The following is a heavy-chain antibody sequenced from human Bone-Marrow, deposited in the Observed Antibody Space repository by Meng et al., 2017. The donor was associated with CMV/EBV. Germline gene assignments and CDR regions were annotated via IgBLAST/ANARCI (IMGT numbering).Heavy chain of an antibody. V-gene: IGHV3-11*01. Sequence: GESRKISCAASGFTFSDYEMNWVRQAPGKGLEWLSYITGGGSTISYADSVKGRFTISRDNAQNSLYLQMDNLRAEDTAVYYCARDPRNKGFDPWGQGSLVTVSS. CDR1: GFTFSDYE. CDR3: ARDPRNKGFDP. CDR2: ITGGGSTI. J-gene: IGHJ5*02.